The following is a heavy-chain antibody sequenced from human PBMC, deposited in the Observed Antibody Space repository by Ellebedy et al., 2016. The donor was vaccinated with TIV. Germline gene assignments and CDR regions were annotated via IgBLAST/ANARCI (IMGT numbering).Heavy chain of an antibody. Sequence: GESLKISCAASRFSFSSYWISWVRQAPGEGLQWVANINQDGSQKYYVDSVKGRFTISRDNTKSSLYLQMNNLSAEDSAVYYCATDGSYGDFRSPAHAFERWGQGTMVSVSS. J-gene: IGHJ3*02. CDR1: RFSFSSYW. CDR3: ATDGSYGDFRSPAHAFER. CDR2: INQDGSQK. D-gene: IGHD4-17*01. V-gene: IGHV3-7*01.